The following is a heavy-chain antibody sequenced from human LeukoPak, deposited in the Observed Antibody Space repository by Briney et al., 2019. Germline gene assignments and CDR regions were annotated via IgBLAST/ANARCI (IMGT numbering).Heavy chain of an antibody. CDR1: GGSISSYY. J-gene: IGHJ4*02. D-gene: IGHD5-18*01. V-gene: IGHV3-23*01. CDR2: ISGSGGST. CDR3: AKALGYSYPTFVDY. Sequence: ETLSLTCTVSGGSISSYYWSWVRQAPGKGLEWVSAISGSGGSTYYADSVKGRFTISRDNSKNTLYLQMNSLRAEDTAVYYCAKALGYSYPTFVDYWGQGTLVTVSS.